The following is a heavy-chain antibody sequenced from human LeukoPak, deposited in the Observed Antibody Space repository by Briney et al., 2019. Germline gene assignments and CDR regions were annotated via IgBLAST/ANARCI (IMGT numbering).Heavy chain of an antibody. J-gene: IGHJ4*02. CDR3: AKHQLRGFLDDN. CDR2: INHSGST. Sequence: SETLSLTCAVYGGSFSGYYWSWIRQPPGKGLEWIGEINHSGSTNYNPSLKSRVTISVDTSKNQFSLKLSSVTAADTAVYYCAKHQLRGFLDDNWGQGTLVTVSS. V-gene: IGHV4-34*01. CDR1: GGSFSGYY. D-gene: IGHD3-10*01.